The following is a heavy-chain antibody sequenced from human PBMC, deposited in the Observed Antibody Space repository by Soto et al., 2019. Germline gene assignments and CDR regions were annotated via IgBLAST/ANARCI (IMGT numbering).Heavy chain of an antibody. V-gene: IGHV1-69*13. CDR3: ARDNGVHDVYSGSRYYYYYGMDV. CDR1: GGTFSSSA. J-gene: IGHJ6*02. Sequence: GASVKVSCKASGGTFSSSALSWVRQAPGQGLEWMGGIIPIFGTANYAQKFQGRVTITADESTSTAYMELSSLRSEDTAVYYCARDNGVHDVYSGSRYYYYYGMDVWGQGTTVTVSS. D-gene: IGHD1-26*01. CDR2: IIPIFGTA.